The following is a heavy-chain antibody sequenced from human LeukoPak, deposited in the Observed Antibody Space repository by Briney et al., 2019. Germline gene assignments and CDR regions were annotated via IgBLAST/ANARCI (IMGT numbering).Heavy chain of an antibody. D-gene: IGHD6-6*01. V-gene: IGHV1-69*05. Sequence: ASVKVSCKASGGTFSSYAISWVRQAPGQGLEWMGGIIPIFGTANYAQKFQGRVTITTDESTSTAYMELSSLRSEDTAVYYCASIAARRSYYYYMDVWGKGTTVTVSS. CDR1: GGTFSSYA. J-gene: IGHJ6*03. CDR3: ASIAARRSYYYYMDV. CDR2: IIPIFGTA.